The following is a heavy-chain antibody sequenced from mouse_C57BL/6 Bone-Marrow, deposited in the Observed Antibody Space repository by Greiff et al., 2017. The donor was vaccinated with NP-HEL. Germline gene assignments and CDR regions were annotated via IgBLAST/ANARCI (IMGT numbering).Heavy chain of an antibody. V-gene: IGHV1-76*01. J-gene: IGHJ2*01. CDR2: IYPGSGNT. CDR1: GYTFTDYY. D-gene: IGHD1-1*01. Sequence: VQLQQSGAELVRPGASVKLSCKASGYTFTDYYINWVKQRPGQGLEWIARIYPGSGNTYYNEKSKGKATLTVKKSSSTAYMQLSILTSEASAVYFCARGGTTVYWGQGTTLTVSS. CDR3: ARGGTTVY.